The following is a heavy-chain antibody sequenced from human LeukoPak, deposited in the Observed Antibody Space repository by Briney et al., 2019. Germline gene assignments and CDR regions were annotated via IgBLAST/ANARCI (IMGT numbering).Heavy chain of an antibody. CDR3: ARGAIPAPYWFDP. V-gene: IGHV4-30-4*01. J-gene: IGHJ5*02. Sequence: SQTLSLTCTVSGGSISSGDYYWSWIRQPPGKGLEWIGYIYYSGSTYYNPSLKSRVTISVDTSKNQFSLKLSSVTAADTAVYYCARGAIPAPYWFDPWGQGTLVTVSS. CDR1: GGSISSGDYY. D-gene: IGHD2-21*01. CDR2: IYYSGST.